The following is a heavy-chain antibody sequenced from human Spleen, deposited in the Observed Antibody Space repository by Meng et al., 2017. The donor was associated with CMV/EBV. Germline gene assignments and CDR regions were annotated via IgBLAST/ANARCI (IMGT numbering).Heavy chain of an antibody. V-gene: IGHV3-21*01. D-gene: IGHD3-22*01. Sequence: ASGFTFSSYSMNWVRQAPGKGLEWVSSISSSSSYIYYADSVKGRFTISRDNAKNSLYLQMNSLRAEDTAVYYCARRDSSGQPDFDPWGQGTLVTVSS. J-gene: IGHJ5*02. CDR3: ARRDSSGQPDFDP. CDR2: ISSSSSYI. CDR1: GFTFSSYS.